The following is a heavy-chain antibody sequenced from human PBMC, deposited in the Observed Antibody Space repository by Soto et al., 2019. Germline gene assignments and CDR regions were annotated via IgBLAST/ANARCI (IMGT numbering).Heavy chain of an antibody. CDR2: IKQDGSDK. CDR3: ARREVPVWGSYHNWFDP. Sequence: PGGSLRLSCAASGFTFSTYWMSWVRQAPGKGLEWVANIKQDGSDKYYVDSVKGRFTISRDNAKNSLYLQMNSLRAEDTAVYYCARREVPVWGSYHNWFDPWGQGTLVTVSS. J-gene: IGHJ5*02. D-gene: IGHD3-16*02. CDR1: GFTFSTYW. V-gene: IGHV3-7*01.